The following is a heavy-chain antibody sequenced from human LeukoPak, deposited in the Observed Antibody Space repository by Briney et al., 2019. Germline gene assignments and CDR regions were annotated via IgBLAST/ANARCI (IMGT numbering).Heavy chain of an antibody. D-gene: IGHD1-1*01. Sequence: ASVKVSCKASGYTFTSYYMHWVRQAPGQGLGWMGIINPSGGSTSYAQKFQGRVTITADESTSTAYMELSSLRSEDTAVYYCAGGVQYFDYWGQGTLVTVSS. CDR2: INPSGGST. V-gene: IGHV1-46*01. CDR3: AGGVQYFDY. CDR1: GYTFTSYY. J-gene: IGHJ4*02.